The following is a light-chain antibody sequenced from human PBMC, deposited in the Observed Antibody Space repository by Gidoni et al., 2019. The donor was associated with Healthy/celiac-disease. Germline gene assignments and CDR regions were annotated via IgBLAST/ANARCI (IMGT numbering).Light chain of an antibody. CDR2: GAS. J-gene: IGKJ1*01. V-gene: IGKV1-39*01. CDR1: QSIRSY. CDR3: QQSYSTPWT. Sequence: DIQMTHSPSSLSASVGDRVTITCRASQSIRSYLNWYQQKPGKAPKLLIYGASGLQSGVPSRFSGSGSGTDFTLTISSLQPEDFATYYCQQSYSTPWTFGQGTKVEIK.